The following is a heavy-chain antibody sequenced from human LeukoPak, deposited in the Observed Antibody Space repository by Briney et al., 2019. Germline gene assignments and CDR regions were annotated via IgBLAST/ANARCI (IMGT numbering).Heavy chain of an antibody. CDR3: ARDGWVNYYYMDV. J-gene: IGHJ6*03. Sequence: ASVKVSCKASGYTFTSYCMHCVRQAPGQGLEWMGIINPSGGSTTYAQKFQGRVTMTSDTSTSTVYMELSRLRSEDTAVYYCARDGWVNYYYMDVWGTGTTVSVSS. D-gene: IGHD6-19*01. V-gene: IGHV1-46*01. CDR2: INPSGGST. CDR1: GYTFTSYC.